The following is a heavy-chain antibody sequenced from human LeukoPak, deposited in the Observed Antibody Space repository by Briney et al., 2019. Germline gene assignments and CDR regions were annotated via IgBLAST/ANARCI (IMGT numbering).Heavy chain of an antibody. J-gene: IGHJ3*02. CDR1: GYTFTGYY. CDR3: ARDDLAAPDAFDI. D-gene: IGHD6-19*01. CDR2: INPNSGGT. Sequence: GASVKVSCKASGYTFTGYYMHWVRQAPGQGLEWMGWINPNSGGTNYVQKFQGRVTMTRDTSISTAYMELSRLRSDDTAVYYCARDDLAAPDAFDIWGQGTMVTVSS. V-gene: IGHV1-2*02.